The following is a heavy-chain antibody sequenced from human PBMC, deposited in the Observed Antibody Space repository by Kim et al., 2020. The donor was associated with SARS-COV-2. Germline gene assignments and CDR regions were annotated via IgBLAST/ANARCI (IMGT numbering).Heavy chain of an antibody. Sequence: SENLSLTCAVYVGSFSGHHWSWIRQPPGKGLEWIGEINDSGNTNYNPSFKSRVTISVDTSKNQFSLTLNSVTAADTAVYYCARRSRNYDSNGQIYWYFDLWGRGTLVTVSS. V-gene: IGHV4-34*01. D-gene: IGHD3-22*01. J-gene: IGHJ2*01. CDR3: ARRSRNYDSNGQIYWYFDL. CDR1: VGSFSGHH. CDR2: INDSGNT.